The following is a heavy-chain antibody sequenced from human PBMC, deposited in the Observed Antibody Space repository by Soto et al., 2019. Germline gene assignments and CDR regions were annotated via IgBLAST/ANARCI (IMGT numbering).Heavy chain of an antibody. CDR2: IKQDGCEK. CDR1: GFAFSNYW. Sequence: EVQLVESGGGLVQPGGSLRLSCAASGFAFSNYWMSWVRLAPGKGLELVATIKQDGCEKYYVDSVKGRFTISRDKAKNSLYLQMNRLRAEDTAVYHCARGGTSMIVVGAFDDWGQRALVTVCS. D-gene: IGHD3-22*01. V-gene: IGHV3-7*01. J-gene: IGHJ4*02. CDR3: ARGGTSMIVVGAFDD.